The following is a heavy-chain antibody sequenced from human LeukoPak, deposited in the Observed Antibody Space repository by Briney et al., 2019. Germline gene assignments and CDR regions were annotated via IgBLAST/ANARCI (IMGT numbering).Heavy chain of an antibody. V-gene: IGHV3-30-3*01. CDR2: ITYDGSNV. J-gene: IGHJ6*02. D-gene: IGHD3-9*01. CDR1: GFDFNNYV. CDR3: SREYFDWSRNYYYGMDV. Sequence: GGSLRLSCAASGFDFNNYVMHWVRQAPGKGLEWVAVITYDGSNVYYSDSVKGRFTISRDNSKNTLYLQMNSLRAEDTAVYYCSREYFDWSRNYYYGMDVWGQGTTVTVSS.